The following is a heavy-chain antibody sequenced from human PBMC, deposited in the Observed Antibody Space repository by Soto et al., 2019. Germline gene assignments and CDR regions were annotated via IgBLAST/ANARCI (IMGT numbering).Heavy chain of an antibody. CDR3: ARDPYSSTTVTLMDY. J-gene: IGHJ4*02. D-gene: IGHD4-17*01. CDR1: GFTFTSRS. Sequence: PGGSLRLSCAASGFTFTSRSMNWVRQAAGKGLEWISYISDSSGTIYYADSVKGRFTIPRDNVQNSLYLQMNSLRDEDTAVYYCARDPYSSTTVTLMDYWGQGTQVTVSS. V-gene: IGHV3-48*02. CDR2: ISDSSGTI.